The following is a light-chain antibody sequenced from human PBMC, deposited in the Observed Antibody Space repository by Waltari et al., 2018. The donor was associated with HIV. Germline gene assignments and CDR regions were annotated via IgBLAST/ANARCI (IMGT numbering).Light chain of an antibody. CDR1: SSNIGSNY. V-gene: IGLV1-47*01. CDR3: AAWDDSLSGYV. J-gene: IGLJ1*01. Sequence: QSVLTQPPSASGTPGQRVTISCSGGSSNIGSNYVFWYQLLPGTAPKLLVYRNDRRPSGFPDRLSGSKSGTSASLAISGLRSEDEADYYCAAWDDSLSGYVFGTGTKVTVL. CDR2: RND.